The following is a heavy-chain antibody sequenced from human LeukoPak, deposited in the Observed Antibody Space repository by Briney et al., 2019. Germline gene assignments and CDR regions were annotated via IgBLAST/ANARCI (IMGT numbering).Heavy chain of an antibody. CDR1: GFTFSSYS. D-gene: IGHD5-18*01. J-gene: IGHJ4*02. Sequence: GGSLRLSCAASGFTFSSYSMNWVRPAPGKGLEWVSYISSSSSTIYYADSVKGRFTISRDNAKNSLYLQMNSLRAEDTAVYYCARHTAMAVLDYWGQGTLVTVSS. V-gene: IGHV3-48*01. CDR3: ARHTAMAVLDY. CDR2: ISSSSSTI.